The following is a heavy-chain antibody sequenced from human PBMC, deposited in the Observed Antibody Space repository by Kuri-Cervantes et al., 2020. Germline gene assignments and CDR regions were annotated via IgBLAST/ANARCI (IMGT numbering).Heavy chain of an antibody. V-gene: IGHV3-21*06. CDR2: ISSNSDYI. Sequence: GGSLGLSCAASGFTFSSYAMHWVRQAPGKGLEWVSSISSNSDYIYYTDSVKGRFTISRDNAKNSLYLQMNSLRAEGTAVYYCARYVYGVTTQFDYWGQGTLVTVSS. CDR1: GFTFSSYA. CDR3: ARYVYGVTTQFDY. D-gene: IGHD4-17*01. J-gene: IGHJ4*02.